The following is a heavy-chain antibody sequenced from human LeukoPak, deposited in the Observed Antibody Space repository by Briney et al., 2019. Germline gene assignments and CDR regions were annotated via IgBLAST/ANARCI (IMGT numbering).Heavy chain of an antibody. CDR3: ATNSDWRSDY. V-gene: IGHV3-7*01. D-gene: IGHD6-19*01. Sequence: GGSLRLSCAASGFTFSNFCMSWVRQAPGKGLEWVANIRQDGNEKYYVDSLKGRFTISRDNAKNSVYLQMSSLRAEDTAVYYCATNSDWRSDYWGQGTLVTVSS. J-gene: IGHJ4*02. CDR2: IRQDGNEK. CDR1: GFTFSNFC.